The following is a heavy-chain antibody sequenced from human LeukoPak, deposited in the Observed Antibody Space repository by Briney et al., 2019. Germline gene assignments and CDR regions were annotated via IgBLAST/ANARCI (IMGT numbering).Heavy chain of an antibody. Sequence: SETLSLPCTVSGGSISSYYWSWIRQPPGKGLEWIGYIYTSGSTNYNPSLKSRVTISVDTSKNQFSLKLSSVTAADTAVYYCARHVLGGVYELGYWGQGTLVTVSS. CDR3: ARHVLGGVYELGY. D-gene: IGHD2-8*01. V-gene: IGHV4-4*09. CDR2: IYTSGST. J-gene: IGHJ4*02. CDR1: GGSISSYY.